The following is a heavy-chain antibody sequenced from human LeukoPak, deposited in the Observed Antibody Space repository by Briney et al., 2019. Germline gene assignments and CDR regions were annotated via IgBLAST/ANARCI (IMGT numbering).Heavy chain of an antibody. J-gene: IGHJ3*02. CDR1: GYTFTGYY. CDR3: ATAKYSSGWYGAFDI. D-gene: IGHD6-19*01. Sequence: GSVKVSCKASGYTFTGYYMHWVRQAPGKGLEWMGGFDPEDGETLYAQKLQGRVTMTEDTSTDTAYMELSSLRYEDTAVYYCATAKYSSGWYGAFDIWGQGTMVTVSP. CDR2: FDPEDGET. V-gene: IGHV1-24*01.